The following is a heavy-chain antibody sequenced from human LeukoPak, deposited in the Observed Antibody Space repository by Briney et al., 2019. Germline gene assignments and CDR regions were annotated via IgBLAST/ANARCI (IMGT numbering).Heavy chain of an antibody. CDR1: GGSISSDDYY. D-gene: IGHD2-2*02. V-gene: IGHV4-30-4*08. Sequence: PSQTLSLTCTVSGGSISSDDYYWSWIRQPPGKGLEWIGYIYYSGSTYYNPSLKSRVTISVDTSKNQFSLKLSSVTAADTAVYYCARTLLGYCSSTSCYNFDYWGQGTLVTVSS. J-gene: IGHJ4*02. CDR3: ARTLLGYCSSTSCYNFDY. CDR2: IYYSGST.